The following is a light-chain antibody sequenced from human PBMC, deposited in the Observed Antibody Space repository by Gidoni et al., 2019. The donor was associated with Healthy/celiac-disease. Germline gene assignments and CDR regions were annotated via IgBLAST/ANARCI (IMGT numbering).Light chain of an antibody. CDR2: GAS. CDR1: QSVSSSY. CDR3: QQYGNSPLT. V-gene: IGKV3-20*01. Sequence: IVLTQSPGTLSVPPGERAALSCRASQSVSSSYLTWYQQKPGQAPRLLIYGASSRATGTPDRFSGSGSGTDFTLTISRLEPEDFAVYYCQQYGNSPLTFGGGTKVEIK. J-gene: IGKJ4*01.